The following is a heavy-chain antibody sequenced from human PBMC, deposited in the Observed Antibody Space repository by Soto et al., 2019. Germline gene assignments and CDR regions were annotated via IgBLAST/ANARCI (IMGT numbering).Heavy chain of an antibody. V-gene: IGHV4-39*07. CDR2: FYYSGST. CDR3: ALVYSSSWSGYYMDV. CDR1: GGSISSNSYY. D-gene: IGHD6-13*01. J-gene: IGHJ6*03. Sequence: TSETLSLTCTVSGGSISSNSYYWGWIRQPPGKGLEWIGSFYYSGSTYYNPSLKSRVTISVDTSKNQFSLKLSSVTAADTAVYYCALVYSSSWSGYYMDVWGKGTTVTDSS.